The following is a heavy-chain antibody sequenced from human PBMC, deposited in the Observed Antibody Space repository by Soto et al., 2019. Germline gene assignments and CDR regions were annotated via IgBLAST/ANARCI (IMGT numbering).Heavy chain of an antibody. J-gene: IGHJ4*02. CDR2: ISGSGGST. Sequence: GGSLRLSCAASGFTFSSYAMSWVRQAPGKGLEWVSGISGSGGSTYYADSVKGRFTISRDNSKNTLYLQMNSLRAEDTAVYYCAKDRSDFPPVAEFDYRGQGTLVTVSS. CDR3: AKDRSDFPPVAEFDY. CDR1: GFTFSSYA. D-gene: IGHD3-3*01. V-gene: IGHV3-23*01.